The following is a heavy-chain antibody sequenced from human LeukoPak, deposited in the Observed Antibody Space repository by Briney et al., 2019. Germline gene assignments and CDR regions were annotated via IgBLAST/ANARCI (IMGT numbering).Heavy chain of an antibody. D-gene: IGHD5-18*01. CDR3: ASNSYGRKRGTYYYYYMDV. V-gene: IGHV3-23*01. Sequence: PGGSLRLSCAASGFTFSNYGMSWVRQTPGGGLEWVSALIGSGGTTYYADSVKGRFTISRDNSKNTLYLQMNSLRAEDTAVYYCASNSYGRKRGTYYYYYMDVWGKGTTVTVSS. CDR2: LIGSGGTT. J-gene: IGHJ6*03. CDR1: GFTFSNYG.